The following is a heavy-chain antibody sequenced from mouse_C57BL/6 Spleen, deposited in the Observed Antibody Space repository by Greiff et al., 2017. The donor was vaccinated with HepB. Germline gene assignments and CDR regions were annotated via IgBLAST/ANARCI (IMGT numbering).Heavy chain of an antibody. CDR2: IDPSDSYT. CDR1: GYTFTSYW. J-gene: IGHJ2*01. CDR3: ARENYFDY. Sequence: QVQLQQPGAELVMPGASVKLSCKASGYTFTSYWMHWVKQRPGQGLEWIGEIDPSDSYTNYNQKFKGKSTLTVDKSSSTAYMQLSSLTSEYSAVYYCARENYFDYWGQGTTLTVSS. V-gene: IGHV1-69*01.